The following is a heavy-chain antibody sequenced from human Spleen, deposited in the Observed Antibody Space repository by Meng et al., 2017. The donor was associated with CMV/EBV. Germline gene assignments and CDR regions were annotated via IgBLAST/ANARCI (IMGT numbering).Heavy chain of an antibody. CDR1: GGTISGYY. Sequence: SETLSLTCTVSGGTISGYYWSWIRQPPGKRLESIGYIHYSGSPNYSPSLKSRVTISVDTSKNQFSLNLTSVTAADTAIYYCARFYVGATGFFDYWGQGTLVTVSS. CDR2: IHYSGSP. CDR3: ARFYVGATGFFDY. V-gene: IGHV4-59*01. J-gene: IGHJ4*02. D-gene: IGHD1-26*01.